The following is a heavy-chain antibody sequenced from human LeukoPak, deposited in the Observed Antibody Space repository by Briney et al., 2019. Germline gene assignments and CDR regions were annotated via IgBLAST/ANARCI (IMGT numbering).Heavy chain of an antibody. Sequence: PSETLSLTCTVSGGSISSYYWGWIRQPPGKGLEWIGSIYYSGSTYYNPSLKSRVTISVDTSKNQFSLKLSSVTAADTAVYYCARITFGIAGWFDPWGQGTLVTVSS. J-gene: IGHJ5*02. D-gene: IGHD3-16*01. CDR3: ARITFGIAGWFDP. CDR1: GGSISSYY. CDR2: IYYSGST. V-gene: IGHV4-39*07.